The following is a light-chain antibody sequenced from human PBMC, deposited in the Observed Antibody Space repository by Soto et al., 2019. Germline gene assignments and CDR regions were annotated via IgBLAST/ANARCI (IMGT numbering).Light chain of an antibody. Sequence: NFMLTQPHSVSESPGETVTISCTRSSGSIASTYVQWYQQRPGSSPTTVIYEDNQRPSGVPDRFSGSIDSSTDSAFLTISGLETEDEADYFCQSYDSSHHWVFGGGTKLTVL. CDR2: EDN. CDR1: SGSIASTY. CDR3: QSYDSSHHWV. J-gene: IGLJ3*02. V-gene: IGLV6-57*01.